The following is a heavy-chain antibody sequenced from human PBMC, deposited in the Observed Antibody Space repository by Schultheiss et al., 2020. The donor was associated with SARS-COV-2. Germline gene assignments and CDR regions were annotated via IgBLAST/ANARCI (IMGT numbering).Heavy chain of an antibody. CDR1: GFTFSSYA. CDR3: AKGVQLWSYGMDV. CDR2: ISYDGSNK. D-gene: IGHD5-18*01. J-gene: IGHJ6*02. V-gene: IGHV3-30*04. Sequence: GESLKISCAASGFTFSSYAMHWVRQAPGKGLEWVAVISYDGSNKYYADSVKGRFTISRDNSKNTLYLQMNSLRAEDTAVYYCAKGVQLWSYGMDVWGQGTTVTVSS.